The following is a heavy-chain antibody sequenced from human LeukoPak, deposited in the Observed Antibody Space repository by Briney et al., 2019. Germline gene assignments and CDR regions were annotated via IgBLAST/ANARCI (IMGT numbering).Heavy chain of an antibody. D-gene: IGHD4-17*01. CDR2: IRGGGGGA. CDR3: ARDPNGDYVGAFDM. CDR1: GFTFSDFA. V-gene: IGHV3-23*01. J-gene: IGHJ3*02. Sequence: GGSLRLSCTASGFTFSDFAMMWLRQSPGKGPEWVAAIRGGGGGAFYADSVRGRFTISRDNSKNTLFLQMTSLRAEDTAVYYCARDPNGDYVGAFDMWGPGTTVTVSS.